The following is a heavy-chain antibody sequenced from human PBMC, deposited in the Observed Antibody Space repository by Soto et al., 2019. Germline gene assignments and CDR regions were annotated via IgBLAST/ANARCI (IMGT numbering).Heavy chain of an antibody. CDR1: GGSISSSSYY. CDR2: IYYSGST. CDR3: ARRNRYFDWLPTPFDY. D-gene: IGHD3-9*01. J-gene: IGHJ4*02. Sequence: SETLSLTCTVSGGSISSSSYYWGWIRQPPGKGLEWIGSIYYSGSTYYNPSLKSRVTISVDTSKNQFSLKLSSVTAADTAVYYCARRNRYFDWLPTPFDYWGQGTLVTVSS. V-gene: IGHV4-39*01.